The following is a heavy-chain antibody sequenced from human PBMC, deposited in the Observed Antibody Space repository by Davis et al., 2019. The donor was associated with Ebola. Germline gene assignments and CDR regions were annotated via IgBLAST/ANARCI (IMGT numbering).Heavy chain of an antibody. CDR2: IRPDGSDK. CDR3: ARDRNWGCEY. D-gene: IGHD7-27*01. Sequence: GESLKISCAASGFPFSSYGLHWVRQAPGKGLEWVAFIRPDGSDKYYTDSVKGRFTASRDNSRNTLYLQMNGLRAEDTAVYYCARDRNWGCEYWGQGTLVTVSS. V-gene: IGHV3-30*02. J-gene: IGHJ4*02. CDR1: GFPFSSYG.